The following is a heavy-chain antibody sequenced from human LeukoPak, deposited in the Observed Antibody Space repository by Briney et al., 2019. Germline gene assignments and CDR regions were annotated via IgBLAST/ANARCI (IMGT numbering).Heavy chain of an antibody. CDR1: GFTFSSYS. D-gene: IGHD3-16*01. CDR3: TLGGGILFSDY. J-gene: IGHJ4*02. CDR2: IKSETDGATT. V-gene: IGHV3-15*01. Sequence: PGGSLRLSCAASGFTFSSYSMNWVRQAPGKGLEWVGRIKSETDGATTDYATPVKGRFVISRDDSKNMVYLQMNSLKTEDTAVYYCTLGGGILFSDYWGQGTLVTVSS.